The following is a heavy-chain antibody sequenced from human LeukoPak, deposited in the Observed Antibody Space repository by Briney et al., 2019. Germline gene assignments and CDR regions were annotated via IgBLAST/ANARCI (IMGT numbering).Heavy chain of an antibody. Sequence: PSQTLSLTCAVSGGSISSGGYSWSWIRQPPGKGLEWIGYIYHSGSTYYNPSLKSRVTISVDRPKNQFSLKLSSVTAADTAVYYCARGLSGYSYGYYFDYWGQGTLVTVSS. CDR3: ARGLSGYSYGYYFDY. D-gene: IGHD5-18*01. J-gene: IGHJ4*02. V-gene: IGHV4-30-2*01. CDR2: IYHSGST. CDR1: GGSISSGGYS.